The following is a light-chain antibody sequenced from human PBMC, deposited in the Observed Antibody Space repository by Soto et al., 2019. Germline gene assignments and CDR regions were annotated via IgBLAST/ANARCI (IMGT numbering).Light chain of an antibody. CDR1: ESLSTF. V-gene: IGKV3-15*01. J-gene: IGKJ2*01. Sequence: EIVLTQSPGTLSVSPGERVTLSCRASESLSTFLAWYQQKPGQAPRLLIYGASTKATGIPARFSGSGSATDFTLTISSLQSEDSAVYYCQSYNDWPFDFGQGTKLEI. CDR2: GAS. CDR3: QSYNDWPFD.